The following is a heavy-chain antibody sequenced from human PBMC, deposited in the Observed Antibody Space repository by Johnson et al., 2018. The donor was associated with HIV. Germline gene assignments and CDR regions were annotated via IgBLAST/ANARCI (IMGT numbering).Heavy chain of an antibody. CDR1: GFSVSDSY. CDR3: AREEGGYYDSSGYYYVGAFDI. D-gene: IGHD3-22*01. V-gene: IGHV3-66*01. CDR2: LYSGGNT. Sequence: VQLVESGGGLVQPGGSLRLSCGASGFSVSDSYMNWVRQAPGQGLEWVSVLYSGGNTYYADSVRGRFTISRDTSKNTLYLQMSSLKVEDTALYYCAREEGGYYDSSGYYYVGAFDIWGQGTMVTVSS. J-gene: IGHJ3*02.